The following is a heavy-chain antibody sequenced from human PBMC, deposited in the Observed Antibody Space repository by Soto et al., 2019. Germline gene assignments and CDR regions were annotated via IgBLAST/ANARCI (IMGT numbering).Heavy chain of an antibody. J-gene: IGHJ4*02. D-gene: IGHD3-10*01. CDR2: IWYDGSNK. CDR3: AMTITMVRGVIQDY. V-gene: IGHV3-33*01. Sequence: PGGSLRLSCAASGFTFSSYGMHWVRQAPGKGLEWVAVIWYDGSNKYYADSVKGRFTISRDNSKNTLYLQMNSLRAEDTAVYYCAMTITMVRGVIQDYWGQGTLVTVSS. CDR1: GFTFSSYG.